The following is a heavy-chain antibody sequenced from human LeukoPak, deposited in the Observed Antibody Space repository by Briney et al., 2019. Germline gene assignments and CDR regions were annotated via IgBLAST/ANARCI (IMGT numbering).Heavy chain of an antibody. J-gene: IGHJ4*02. CDR3: ARGGNYYDSSGYYYRLLSFDY. CDR1: GGSFSGYY. Sequence: PSETLSLTCAVYGGSFSGYYWSWIRQPPGKGLEWIGEINHSGSTNYNPSLKSRVTISVDTSKNQFSLKLSSVTAADTAVYYCARGGNYYDSSGYYYRLLSFDYWGQGTLVTVSS. D-gene: IGHD3-22*01. CDR2: INHSGST. V-gene: IGHV4-34*01.